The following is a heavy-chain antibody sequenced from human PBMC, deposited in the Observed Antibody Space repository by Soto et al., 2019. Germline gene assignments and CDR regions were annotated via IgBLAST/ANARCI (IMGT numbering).Heavy chain of an antibody. J-gene: IGHJ3*02. D-gene: IGHD6-19*01. CDR1: GFTFSSYG. Sequence: QVQLVESGGGVVQRGGSLRLSCAASGFTFSSYGMHWVRQAPGKGLEWVAVIWYDGSNKYYADSVKGRYTISRDDSKNTVYLQMKSLGAEDTAVYYCTRDPLIAVAAYDAFDIWGKGTSVTVSS. CDR2: IWYDGSNK. V-gene: IGHV3-33*01. CDR3: TRDPLIAVAAYDAFDI.